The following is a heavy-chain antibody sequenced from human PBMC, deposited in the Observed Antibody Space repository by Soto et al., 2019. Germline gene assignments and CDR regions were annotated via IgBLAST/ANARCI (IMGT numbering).Heavy chain of an antibody. J-gene: IGHJ3*02. Sequence: GGSLRLSCAASGFTFDDYGMSWVRQAPGKGLEWVSGINGNGGSTGYADSVKGRFTISRDKAKNSLYLQMNSLRAEDTALYSCARLGSGWYLWAFDIWGQGTMVTVSS. CDR1: GFTFDDYG. D-gene: IGHD6-13*01. CDR2: INGNGGST. CDR3: ARLGSGWYLWAFDI. V-gene: IGHV3-20*04.